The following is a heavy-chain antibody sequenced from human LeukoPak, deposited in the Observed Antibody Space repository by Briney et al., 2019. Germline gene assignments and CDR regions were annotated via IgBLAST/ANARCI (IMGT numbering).Heavy chain of an antibody. Sequence: GGSLRLSCAASGFTFSSYSMNWVRQAPGKGLEWMSYISSGSSTIYYADSVKGRFTISRDNAKNSLYLQMNSLRAEDTAVYYCVREIPNFDYWGQGPLVPLSS. V-gene: IGHV3-48*01. CDR1: GFTFSSYS. CDR3: VREIPNFDY. D-gene: IGHD4-17*01. CDR2: ISSGSSTI. J-gene: IGHJ4*02.